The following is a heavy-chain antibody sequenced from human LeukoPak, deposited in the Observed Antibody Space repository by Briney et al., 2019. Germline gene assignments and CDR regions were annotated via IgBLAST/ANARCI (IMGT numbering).Heavy chain of an antibody. Sequence: PSETLSLTCAVYGGSFSGYYWSWIRQPPGKGLEWIGEINHSGSTNYNPSLKSRVTISVDTSKNQFSLKLSSVTAADTAVYYCARREAMVRGVTYDYWGQGTLVTVSS. V-gene: IGHV4-34*01. CDR2: INHSGST. J-gene: IGHJ4*02. CDR3: ARREAMVRGVTYDY. D-gene: IGHD3-10*01. CDR1: GGSFSGYY.